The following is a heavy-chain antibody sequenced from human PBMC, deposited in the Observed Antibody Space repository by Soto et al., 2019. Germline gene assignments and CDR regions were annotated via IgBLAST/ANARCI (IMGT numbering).Heavy chain of an antibody. J-gene: IGHJ4*02. V-gene: IGHV4-30-4*08. CDR1: GDSISRSSHC. Sequence: PSETLSLTCSVSGDSISRSSHCWGWIRKPPGKGLEWIGYIYYSGSTYYNPSLKSRVTISVDTSKNQFSLKLSSVTAADTAVYYCARVGGFGATTIDYWGQGTLLTVSS. CDR3: ARVGGFGATTIDY. CDR2: IYYSGST. D-gene: IGHD3-10*01.